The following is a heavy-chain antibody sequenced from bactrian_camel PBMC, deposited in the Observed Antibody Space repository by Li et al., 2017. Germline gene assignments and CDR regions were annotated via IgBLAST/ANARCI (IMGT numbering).Heavy chain of an antibody. CDR2: YDWDGAT. V-gene: IGHV3S53*01. D-gene: IGHD3*01. J-gene: IGHJ4*01. Sequence: HVQLVESGGDSVQAGGSLTLSCAHSRFTFSTYSILWFRQSPGKERGGVAAYDWDGATNYADSVKGRFTISRDNAKDTLYLQMNSLKIEDTAVYYCALGSSRQATMTARGKGTQVTVS. CDR1: RFTFSTYS.